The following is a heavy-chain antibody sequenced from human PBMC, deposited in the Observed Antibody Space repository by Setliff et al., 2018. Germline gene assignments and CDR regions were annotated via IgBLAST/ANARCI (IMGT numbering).Heavy chain of an antibody. CDR1: GFSFSTYA. V-gene: IGHV3-30*04. J-gene: IGHJ4*02. Sequence: GESLKISCAASGFSFSTYAMHWVRQAPGKGLEWVAVISYDGSKKYYADSVKGRFTISRDNSRNTLYLQMNSLGSDDTAVYYCVIFWGSYCYWDHELDFWGQGTLVTVSS. D-gene: IGHD3-16*02. CDR3: VIFWGSYCYWDHELDF. CDR2: ISYDGSKK.